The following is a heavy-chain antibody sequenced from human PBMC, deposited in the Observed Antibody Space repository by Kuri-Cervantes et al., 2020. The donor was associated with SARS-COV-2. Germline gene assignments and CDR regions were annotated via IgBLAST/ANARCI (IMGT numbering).Heavy chain of an antibody. Sequence: SETLSLTCTVSGGSISSYYWSWIRQPPGKGLEWIGYIYYSGSTNYNPSLKSRVTISVDTSKNQFSLKLSSVTAADTAVYYCLVATMEFRFDYWGQGTLVTVSS. J-gene: IGHJ4*02. CDR3: LVATMEFRFDY. D-gene: IGHD5-12*01. CDR1: GGSISSYY. V-gene: IGHV4-59*08. CDR2: IYYSGST.